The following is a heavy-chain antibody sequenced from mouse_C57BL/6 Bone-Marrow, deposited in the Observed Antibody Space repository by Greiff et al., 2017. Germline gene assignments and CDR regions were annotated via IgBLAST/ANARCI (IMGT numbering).Heavy chain of an antibody. CDR3: ARPYYSNYWYIDV. CDR1: GYTFTSYW. Sequence: VQLQQPGAELVKPGASVKMSCKASGYTFTSYWITWVKQRPGQGLEWIGDIYPGSGSTNYNEKFKSKATLTVDTSASTAYMHLSSLTSEDSAVYSGARPYYSNYWYIDVWGTGTTVTVSS. CDR2: IYPGSGST. V-gene: IGHV1-55*01. D-gene: IGHD2-5*01. J-gene: IGHJ1*03.